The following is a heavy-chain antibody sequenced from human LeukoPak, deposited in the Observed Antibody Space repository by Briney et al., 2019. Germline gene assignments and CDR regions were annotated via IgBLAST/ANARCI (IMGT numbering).Heavy chain of an antibody. D-gene: IGHD6-19*01. CDR2: IYSGGST. J-gene: IGHJ4*02. CDR1: GFTFSSYS. CDR3: ARLAVAGSFDY. V-gene: IGHV3-66*01. Sequence: GGSLRLSCAASGFTFSSYSMNWVRQAPGKGLEWVSVIYSGGSTYYADSVKGRFTISRDNSKNTLYLQMNSLRAEDTAVYYCARLAVAGSFDYWGQGTLVTVSS.